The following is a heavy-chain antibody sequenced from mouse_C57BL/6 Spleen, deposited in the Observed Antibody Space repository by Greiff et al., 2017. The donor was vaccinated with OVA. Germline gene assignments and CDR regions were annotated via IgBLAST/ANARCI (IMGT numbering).Heavy chain of an antibody. CDR2: IYPGDGDT. CDR1: GYAFSSYW. CDR3: AREFYDGYLYYFDY. J-gene: IGHJ2*01. D-gene: IGHD2-3*01. Sequence: QVQLKESGAELVKPGASVKISCKASGYAFSSYWMNWVKQRPGKGLEWIGQIYPGDGDTNYNGKFKGKATLTADKSSSTAYMQLSSLTSEDSAVYFCAREFYDGYLYYFDYWGQGTTLTVSS. V-gene: IGHV1-80*01.